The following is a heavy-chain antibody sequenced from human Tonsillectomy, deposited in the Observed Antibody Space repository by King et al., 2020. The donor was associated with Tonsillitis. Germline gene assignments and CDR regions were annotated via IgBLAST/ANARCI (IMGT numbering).Heavy chain of an antibody. Sequence: VQLVESGGGVVQPGRSLRLSCVVSGLTFSNYGIHWVRQARQGPGKGLEWVAFISYDGSDEYYADSVKGRFTITRDNSRNTLYLQVSSLGHEDTAVYYGVNLMARWQWLACLVYWRQGGLVTVSS. J-gene: IGHJ4*02. D-gene: IGHD6-19*01. CDR1: GLTFSNYG. V-gene: IGHV3-30*18. CDR2: ISYDGSDE. CDR3: VNLMARWQWLACLVY.